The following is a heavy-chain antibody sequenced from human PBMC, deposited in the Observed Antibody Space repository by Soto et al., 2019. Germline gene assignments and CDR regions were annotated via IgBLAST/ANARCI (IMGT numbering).Heavy chain of an antibody. D-gene: IGHD3-22*01. CDR1: GGSVSSGSYY. CDR2: INYSGST. CDR3: ARDGDTSGYYYFDY. Sequence: QVQLQESGPGLVKPSETLSLTCTVSGGSVSSGSYYWTWMRQPPGKGLEWIGYINYSGSTSYNPSLKGRVAISVATTKQQFSLKVSSVTAADTAVYYCARDGDTSGYYYFDYWGQGTLVTVSS. V-gene: IGHV4-61*01. J-gene: IGHJ4*02.